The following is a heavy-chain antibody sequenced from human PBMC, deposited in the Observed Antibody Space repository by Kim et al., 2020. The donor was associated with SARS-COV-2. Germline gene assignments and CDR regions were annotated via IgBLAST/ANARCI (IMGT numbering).Heavy chain of an antibody. CDR2: INQDGSKT. J-gene: IGHJ5*01. D-gene: IGHD1-1*01. CDR3: AKSSTTCDHGF. Sequence: GGSLRLSCAASGFTFSNYWMSWVRQAPGKGLEWVSTINQDGSKTSYADSVKGRFTISRDNAKNPLYLQMNSLRAEDTAVDYFAKSSTTCDHGF. V-gene: IGHV3-7*01. CDR1: GFTFSNYW.